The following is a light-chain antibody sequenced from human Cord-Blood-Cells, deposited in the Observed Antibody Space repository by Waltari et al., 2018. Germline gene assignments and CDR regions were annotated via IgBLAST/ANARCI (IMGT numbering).Light chain of an antibody. Sequence: QSALTQPPSASGSPGQSVTISCTGTSSDVGGYNYVSWYQQHPGKAPKHMIYEVSKRPSGVPDCFSGSKSGNTASLTVSGLQAEDEADYYCSSYAGSNNVFGTGTKVTVL. J-gene: IGLJ1*01. CDR2: EVS. CDR3: SSYAGSNNV. V-gene: IGLV2-8*01. CDR1: SSDVGGYNY.